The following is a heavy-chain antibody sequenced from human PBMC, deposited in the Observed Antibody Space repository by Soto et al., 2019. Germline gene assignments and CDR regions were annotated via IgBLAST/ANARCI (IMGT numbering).Heavy chain of an antibody. V-gene: IGHV5-51*01. CDR3: ARSPTFGVLDF. D-gene: IGHD3-16*01. CDR1: GYSFSSYW. Sequence: GESLKISCKGSGYSFSSYWIGWVRQMPGKGLEWMGIIYPVDSDTTYSPSFQGQVIMSVDKSISTAYLQWTSLKASDTAMYYCARSPTFGVLDFWGQGTLVTVSS. CDR2: IYPVDSDT. J-gene: IGHJ4*02.